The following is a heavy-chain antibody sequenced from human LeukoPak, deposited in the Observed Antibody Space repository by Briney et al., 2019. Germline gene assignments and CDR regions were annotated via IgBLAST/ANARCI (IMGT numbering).Heavy chain of an antibody. CDR2: INPKSGGT. V-gene: IGHV1-2*02. Sequence: GASVKVSCKASGYTFTNYYMHGVRQGPGLGFEWMGWINPKSGGTSYPQKFQGRLTMTRDTSISTAYMELSRLGSDDTAVYYCVPSANYYYFDYWGQGTLVTVSS. D-gene: IGHD1-26*01. CDR3: VPSANYYYFDY. J-gene: IGHJ4*02. CDR1: GYTFTNYY.